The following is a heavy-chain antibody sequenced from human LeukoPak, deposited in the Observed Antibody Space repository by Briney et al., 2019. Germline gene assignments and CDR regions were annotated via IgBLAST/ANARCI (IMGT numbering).Heavy chain of an antibody. D-gene: IGHD2-2*01. Sequence: GGSLRLSCAASGFTFSSYAMSWVRQAPGKGLERVSAISGSGGSAFYADSVKGRFTISRDNSKNTLYLQMNSLRAEDTAVYYCAKTTDCSGSSCYAAGGYWGQGTLVSVSS. CDR1: GFTFSSYA. J-gene: IGHJ4*02. V-gene: IGHV3-23*01. CDR2: ISGSGGSA. CDR3: AKTTDCSGSSCYAAGGY.